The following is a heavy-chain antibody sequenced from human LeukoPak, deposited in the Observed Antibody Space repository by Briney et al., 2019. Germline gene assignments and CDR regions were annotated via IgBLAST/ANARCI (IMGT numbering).Heavy chain of an antibody. Sequence: ASVKVSCKASGYTFNGYYMHWVRQAPGQGLEWMGRINPNSGGTNYAQKFQGRVTMTRDTSISTAYMELSRLSSDDSAVYYCALLGGCYVSSYFDYWGEGNLVTVSS. J-gene: IGHJ4*02. CDR3: ALLGGCYVSSYFDY. V-gene: IGHV1-2*06. D-gene: IGHD2-15*01. CDR2: INPNSGGT. CDR1: GYTFNGYY.